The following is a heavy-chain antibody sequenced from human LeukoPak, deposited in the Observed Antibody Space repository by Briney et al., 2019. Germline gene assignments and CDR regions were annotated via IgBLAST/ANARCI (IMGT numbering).Heavy chain of an antibody. CDR3: ARDKGGVSSSDWFDP. V-gene: IGHV4-59*01. Sequence: SETLSLTCTVSGGSMSTYYWNWLRQPPGGGLEWIGYIYYTGTTNYNPSLKSRVAISLDTSKNQFSLKVTSVTAADTAIYYCARDKGGVSSSDWFDPWGQGTLVTVSS. D-gene: IGHD1-26*01. CDR1: GGSMSTYY. CDR2: IYYTGTT. J-gene: IGHJ5*02.